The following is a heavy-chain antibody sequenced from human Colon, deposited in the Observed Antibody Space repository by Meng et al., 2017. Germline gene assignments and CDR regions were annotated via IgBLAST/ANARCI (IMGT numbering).Heavy chain of an antibody. Sequence: GGSLRLSCQGSGYIFTNYWVAWVRQMPGKGLEWMGIICPGDSEIRYSPSFQGQVSISADKSISTAHLQWSSLKASDTAVYYCARGYYYDKSGYSFDHWGQETLVTVSS. D-gene: IGHD3-22*01. V-gene: IGHV5-51*01. CDR2: ICPGDSEI. CDR3: ARGYYYDKSGYSFDH. CDR1: GYIFTNYW. J-gene: IGHJ4*02.